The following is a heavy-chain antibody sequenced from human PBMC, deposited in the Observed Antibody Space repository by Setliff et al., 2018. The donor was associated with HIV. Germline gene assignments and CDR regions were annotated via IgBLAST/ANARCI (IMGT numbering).Heavy chain of an antibody. CDR1: GFSLRNFW. CDR3: VRAGWELDF. J-gene: IGHJ4*02. V-gene: IGHV3-7*03. Sequence: LRLSCAASGFSLRNFWMAWVRQAPGKGPEWVASIKEDGTRTYYVDSVKGRFTIYNDYAKNSVYLQMNSLRDEDTALYYCVRAGWELDFWGQGTLVTVSS. D-gene: IGHD1-26*01. CDR2: IKEDGTRT.